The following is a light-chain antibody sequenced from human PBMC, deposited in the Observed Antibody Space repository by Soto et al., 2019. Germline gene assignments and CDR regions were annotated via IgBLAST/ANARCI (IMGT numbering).Light chain of an antibody. Sequence: EIVLTQAPGTLSLSPGERATLACRASESVASNYLAWYQHKPGQAPRLLIYDASNRATGIPARFSGSGSGTHFTLTISSVEPNDFAVHYCQLRSNWPGTFGHGSKVESK. CDR1: ESVASNY. V-gene: IGKV3-11*01. CDR3: QLRSNWPGT. CDR2: DAS. J-gene: IGKJ1*01.